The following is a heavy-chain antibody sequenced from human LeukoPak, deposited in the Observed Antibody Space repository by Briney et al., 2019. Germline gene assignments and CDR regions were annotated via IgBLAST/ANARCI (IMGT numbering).Heavy chain of an antibody. V-gene: IGHV1-46*01. J-gene: IGHJ6*03. CDR1: GYTFTRYY. D-gene: IGHD3-3*01. Sequence: ASVKVSCKASGYTFTRYYMHWLRQAPGQGLEWTGIINPSGGDTTYAQKFQGRVTMTRDMSTSTVYMELSSLISEDTAVYYCARGDREDYDFWSGYPQPMDVWGKGTTVTVSS. CDR3: ARGDREDYDFWSGYPQPMDV. CDR2: INPSGGDT.